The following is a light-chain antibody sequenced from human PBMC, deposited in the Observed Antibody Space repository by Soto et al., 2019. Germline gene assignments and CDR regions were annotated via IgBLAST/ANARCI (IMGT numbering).Light chain of an antibody. CDR2: AAS. J-gene: IGKJ1*01. CDR1: QGIRSA. CDR3: QQYNTYSPERT. V-gene: IGKV1-13*02. Sequence: AIQLTQSPSSLSASVGDRVTITCRASQGIRSALGWYQQKPGKVPKLLIYAASTLESGVPSRFSGSGSGTEFTLTISSLQPDDFATYYCQQYNTYSPERTFGQGTKVDIK.